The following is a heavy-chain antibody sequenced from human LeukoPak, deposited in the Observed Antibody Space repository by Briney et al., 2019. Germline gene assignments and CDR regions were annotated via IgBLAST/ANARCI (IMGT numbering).Heavy chain of an antibody. CDR2: ISGSGGST. J-gene: IGHJ4*02. Sequence: GGSLRLSCAASGFTFSSYAMSWIRQAPGKGLEWVSAISGSGGSTYYADSVKGRFTISRDNSKNTLYLQMNSLRAEDTAVYYCAKSPTRRQLWFSDYWGQGTLVAVSS. V-gene: IGHV3-23*01. CDR3: AKSPTRRQLWFSDY. CDR1: GFTFSSYA. D-gene: IGHD5-18*01.